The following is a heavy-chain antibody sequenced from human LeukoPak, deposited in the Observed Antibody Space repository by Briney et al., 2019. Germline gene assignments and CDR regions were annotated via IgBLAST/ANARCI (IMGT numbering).Heavy chain of an antibody. CDR3: ARGSLRSLEWSADY. CDR1: GYTFTTYG. Sequence: ASVKVSCKASGYTFTTYGISWVRQAPGQGLEWMGWISADNGNTNYAQKFQGIIIMTTDTSTSTAFMETKSLKSDDTAVYYCARGSLRSLEWSADYWGQGTLVTVSS. D-gene: IGHD3-3*01. CDR2: ISADNGNT. V-gene: IGHV1-18*01. J-gene: IGHJ4*02.